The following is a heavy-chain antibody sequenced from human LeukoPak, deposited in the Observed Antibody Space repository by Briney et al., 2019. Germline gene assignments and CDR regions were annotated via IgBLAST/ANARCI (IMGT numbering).Heavy chain of an antibody. D-gene: IGHD3-10*01. Sequence: PSETLSFTCTVSGGSISSSTYYWGWIRQPPGKGLEWIGSIYNSGSTYYNPSLKSRVTISVDTSNNQFSLKLTSVTAADTAVYYCARRGGSGAYKWLDPWGQGTLVTVSS. CDR2: IYNSGST. V-gene: IGHV4-39*01. CDR1: GGSISSSTYY. CDR3: ARRGGSGAYKWLDP. J-gene: IGHJ5*02.